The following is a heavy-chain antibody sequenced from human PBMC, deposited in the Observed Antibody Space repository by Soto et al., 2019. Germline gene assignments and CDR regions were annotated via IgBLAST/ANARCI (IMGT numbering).Heavy chain of an antibody. Sequence: EVQLVESGGGLVQPGGSLRLSCAGSGFTFSTYSMDWVRQAPGKGLEWISYISGSGGTIYYADSVKGRFTASRDNAKNSLYLQMSSLRDEDTAVYYCVRDAGSLGYWGQGTLVTVSS. V-gene: IGHV3-48*02. CDR1: GFTFSTYS. J-gene: IGHJ4*02. CDR2: ISGSGGTI. CDR3: VRDAGSLGY.